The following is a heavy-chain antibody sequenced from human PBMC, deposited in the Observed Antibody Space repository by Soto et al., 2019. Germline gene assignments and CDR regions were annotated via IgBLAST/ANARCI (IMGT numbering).Heavy chain of an antibody. CDR3: AKGVEGYVVSSFDS. CDR1: GFIFSDYA. D-gene: IGHD5-12*01. V-gene: IGHV3-23*01. Sequence: EVQLLESGGGGVQPGGSLRLSCAASGFIFSDYAMTWVRQTPGKGLEWVSAITSSGSSKNFADSLKGRITISRDNSKHTLSLQMDSLRVEDTAIYYCAKGVEGYVVSSFDSWGQGALVTVSS. CDR2: ITSSGSSK. J-gene: IGHJ4*02.